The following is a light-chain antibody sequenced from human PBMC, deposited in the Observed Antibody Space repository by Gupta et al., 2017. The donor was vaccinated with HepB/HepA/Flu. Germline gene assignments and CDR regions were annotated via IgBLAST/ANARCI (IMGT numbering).Light chain of an antibody. Sequence: QSALTPPPAASGSPGQAATIHCTGTSSDVGRYNFVSWYQQHPGKAPKLMIYEVNRRPSGVPDRFSGSKSGNTASLTVSGLQAEDEGDYFCSSFAGSNNFGIFGGGTKLTVL. CDR1: SSDVGRYNF. CDR2: EVN. CDR3: SSFAGSNNFGI. J-gene: IGLJ2*01. V-gene: IGLV2-8*01.